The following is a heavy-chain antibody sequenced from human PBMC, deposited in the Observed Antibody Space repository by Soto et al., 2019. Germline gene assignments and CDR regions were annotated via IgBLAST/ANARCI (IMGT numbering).Heavy chain of an antibody. CDR1: GGTFSSYA. D-gene: IGHD6-19*01. Sequence: QVQLVQSGAEVKKPGSSVKVSCKASGGTFSSYAISWVRQAPGQGLEWMGGIIPIFGTANYAQKFQGRVTITADKSTSTAYMELSSLRSEDTAVYYCAREENPSQVAGFYYYGMDVWGQGTTVTVSS. CDR3: AREENPSQVAGFYYYGMDV. V-gene: IGHV1-69*06. J-gene: IGHJ6*02. CDR2: IIPIFGTA.